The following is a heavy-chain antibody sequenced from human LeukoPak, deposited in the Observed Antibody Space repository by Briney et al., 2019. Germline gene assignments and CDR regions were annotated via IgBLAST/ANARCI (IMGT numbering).Heavy chain of an antibody. CDR2: IWYDGSNK. D-gene: IGHD3/OR15-3a*01. CDR3: ARGWTGASDI. V-gene: IGHV3-33*01. CDR1: GFTFSSYG. J-gene: IGHJ3*02. Sequence: GRSLRLSCAASGFTFSSYGMHWVRQAPGKGLEWVAVIWYDGSNKYYADSVKGRFTISGDNAKNFLYLQMNSLRAEDTALYHCARGWTGASDIWGQGTMVTVSS.